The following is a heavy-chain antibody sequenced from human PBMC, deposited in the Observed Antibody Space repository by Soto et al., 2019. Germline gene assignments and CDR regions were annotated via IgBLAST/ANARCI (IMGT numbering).Heavy chain of an antibody. CDR1: GGSFSGYY. CDR3: ASFAKLRYFDWLLN. D-gene: IGHD3-9*01. Sequence: SETLSLTCAVYGGSFSGYYWSWIRQPPGKGLEWIGEINHSGSTNYNPSLKSRVTISVDTSKNQFSLKLSSVTAADTAVYYCASFAKLRYFDWLLNWGQGTLVTVSS. V-gene: IGHV4-34*01. J-gene: IGHJ4*02. CDR2: INHSGST.